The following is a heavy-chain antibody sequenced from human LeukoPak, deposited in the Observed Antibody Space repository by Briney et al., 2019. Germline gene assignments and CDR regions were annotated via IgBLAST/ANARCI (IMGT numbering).Heavy chain of an antibody. CDR1: GFTFSSYA. V-gene: IGHV3-23*01. D-gene: IGHD6-13*01. J-gene: IGHJ3*02. CDR3: AKFIAAAGDAFDI. Sequence: GGSLRLSCSASGFTFSSYAMRWVRPAPGKGLEWVSAISGSGGSTYYADSVKGRFTISRDNSKNPLYLQMNSLRAEDTAVYYCAKFIAAAGDAFDIWGQGTMVTVSS. CDR2: ISGSGGST.